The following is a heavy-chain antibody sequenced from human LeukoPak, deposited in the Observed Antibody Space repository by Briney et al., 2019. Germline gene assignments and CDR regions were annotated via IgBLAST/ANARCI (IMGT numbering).Heavy chain of an antibody. CDR3: AGVAPTRASVDY. CDR1: GFTFSSYA. Sequence: PGGSLRLSCAASGFTFSSYAMHWVRQAPGKGLEYVSAITSNGGSTHYANSVKGRFTISRDNSKNTLYLEMGSLRAEDMAVYYCAGVAPTRASVDYWGQGTLVTVSS. CDR2: ITSNGGST. D-gene: IGHD3-10*01. J-gene: IGHJ4*02. V-gene: IGHV3-64*01.